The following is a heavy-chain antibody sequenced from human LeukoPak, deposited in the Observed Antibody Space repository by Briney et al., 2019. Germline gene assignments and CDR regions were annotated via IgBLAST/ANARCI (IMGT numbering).Heavy chain of an antibody. CDR2: IYYSGST. J-gene: IGHJ4*02. D-gene: IGHD6-6*01. CDR1: GGSISSGGYC. Sequence: SQTLSLTCTVSGGSISSGGYCWSWIRQHPGKGLEWIGYIYYSGSTYYNPSLKSRVTISVDTSKNQFSLKLSSVTAADTAVYYCARHSRSEYSSSRDYWGQGTLVTVSS. V-gene: IGHV4-31*03. CDR3: ARHSRSEYSSSRDY.